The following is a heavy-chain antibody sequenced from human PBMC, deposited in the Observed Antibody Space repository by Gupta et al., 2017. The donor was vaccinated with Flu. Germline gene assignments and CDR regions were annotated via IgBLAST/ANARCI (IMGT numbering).Heavy chain of an antibody. D-gene: IGHD2-2*01. J-gene: IGHJ5*02. V-gene: IGHV3-23*01. CDR2: ISGPGGST. CDR1: A. CDR3: AKERQTYQWRYGWFDP. Sequence: AMGWVRQAPGKGMEWVSAISGPGGSTYYADSVQGRFTISRDNSKNTLFLQMNSLRAEDTAVYYCAKERQTYQWRYGWFDPWGRGTLVTV.